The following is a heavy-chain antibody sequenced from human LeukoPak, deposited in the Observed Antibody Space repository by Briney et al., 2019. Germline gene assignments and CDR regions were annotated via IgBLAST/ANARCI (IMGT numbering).Heavy chain of an antibody. CDR2: ISGSSRYI. CDR3: ARGGDS. V-gene: IGHV3-21*01. D-gene: IGHD3-16*01. CDR1: GFTFSTYS. Sequence: GGSLRLSCVASGFTFSTYSLNWVRQAPGKGLEWVSSISGSSRYIYYADLVKGRFTISRDNAKNSLYLQMNSLRAEDTALYYCARGGDSWGQGTLVTVSS. J-gene: IGHJ4*02.